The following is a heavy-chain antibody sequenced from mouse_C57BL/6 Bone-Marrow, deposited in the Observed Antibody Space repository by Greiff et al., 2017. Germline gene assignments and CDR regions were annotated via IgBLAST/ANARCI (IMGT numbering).Heavy chain of an antibody. CDR2: IYPGDGDT. CDR1: GYAFSSSW. D-gene: IGHD2-3*01. J-gene: IGHJ3*01. V-gene: IGHV1-82*01. Sequence: QVQLKESGPELVKPGASVKISCKASGYAFSSSWMNWVKQRPGKGLGWIGRIYPGDGDTNYNGKFKGKATLTADKSSSTAYMQLSSLTSEDSAVYFCARWDGYAYWGQGTLVTVSA. CDR3: ARWDGYAY.